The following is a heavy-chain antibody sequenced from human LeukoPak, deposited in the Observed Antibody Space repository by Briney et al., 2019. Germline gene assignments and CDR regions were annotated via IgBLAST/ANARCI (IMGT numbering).Heavy chain of an antibody. V-gene: IGHV1-2*06. Sequence: ASVKVSCKASGYTFTGYYMHWVRQAPGKGLEWMGPINPNSGGANYARKFQGRVTMTRDTSISTADMELSRLISDDTAVYYCARERSYCGGDCGDFDYWGQGTLVTVSS. CDR1: GYTFTGYY. CDR2: INPNSGGA. D-gene: IGHD2-21*02. J-gene: IGHJ4*02. CDR3: ARERSYCGGDCGDFDY.